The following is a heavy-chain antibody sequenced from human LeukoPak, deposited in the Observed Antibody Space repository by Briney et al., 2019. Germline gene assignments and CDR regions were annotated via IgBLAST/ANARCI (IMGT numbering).Heavy chain of an antibody. J-gene: IGHJ3*02. D-gene: IGHD3-9*01. Sequence: GGSLRLSCAASGFTVSSNYMSWVRQAPGKGLEWVSVIYSGGSTYYADSVEGRFTISRDNSKNSLYLQMNSLRAEDTAVYYCARYRAYYDILTGYLDDAFDIWGQGTMVTVSS. CDR1: GFTVSSNY. CDR2: IYSGGST. V-gene: IGHV3-53*01. CDR3: ARYRAYYDILTGYLDDAFDI.